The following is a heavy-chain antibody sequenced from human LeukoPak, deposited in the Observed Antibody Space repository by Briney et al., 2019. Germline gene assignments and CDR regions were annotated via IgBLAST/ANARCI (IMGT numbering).Heavy chain of an antibody. CDR3: AKDRGYSNYNYGMDV. V-gene: IGHV3-23*01. CDR2: ISSSGGTT. Sequence: GGSLRLSCAASGFTFTSYAMSWVRQAPGKGLEWVSAISSSGGTTYYADSVKGRFTISRDNPKNTLYLQMNSLRAEDTAVYYCAKDRGYSNYNYGMDVWGQGTTVTVSS. CDR1: GFTFTSYA. J-gene: IGHJ6*01. D-gene: IGHD4-11*01.